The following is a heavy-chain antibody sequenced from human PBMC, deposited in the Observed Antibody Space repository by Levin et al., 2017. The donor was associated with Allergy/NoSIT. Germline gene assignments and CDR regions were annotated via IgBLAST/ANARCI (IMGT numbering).Heavy chain of an antibody. CDR2: IYASADSM. D-gene: IGHD5-12*01. CDR3: ARSSRGYGTFDS. CDR1: GFTFNSYA. V-gene: IGHV3-23*01. Sequence: ETLSLTCAASGFTFNSYAMSWVRQAPGKGLEWVSAIYASADSMYYSDSVKGRFTISRDSSKNTLYLHMNSLRAEDTAVDYCARSSRGYGTFDSWGQGTLVTVSS. J-gene: IGHJ4*02.